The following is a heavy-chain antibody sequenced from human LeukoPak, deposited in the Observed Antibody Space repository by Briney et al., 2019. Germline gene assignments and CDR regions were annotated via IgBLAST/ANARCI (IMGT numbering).Heavy chain of an antibody. D-gene: IGHD3-10*01. Sequence: ASVKVSCKASGYAFTGYYMHWVRQAPGQGLEWMGWINPNSGGTNYAQKLQGRVTMTTDTSTSTAYMELRSLRSDDTAVYYCARPAWFGENVFDYWGQGTLVTVSS. V-gene: IGHV1-2*02. J-gene: IGHJ4*02. CDR3: ARPAWFGENVFDY. CDR1: GYAFTGYY. CDR2: INPNSGGT.